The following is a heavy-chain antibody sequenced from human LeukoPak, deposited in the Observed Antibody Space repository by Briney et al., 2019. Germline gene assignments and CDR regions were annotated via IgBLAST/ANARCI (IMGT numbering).Heavy chain of an antibody. CDR2: IRTDGSTT. D-gene: IGHD3-10*01. J-gene: IGHJ4*02. V-gene: IGHV3-74*01. Sequence: GGSLRLSCAVSGFTFSDYWMHWVRQPPGRGLVWVSRIRTDGSTTDYADFVKGRFTISRDNAQNTLYLQMNGLRVDDTAVYYCARDLMVRGDWGQGTLVTVSS. CDR3: ARDLMVRGD. CDR1: GFTFSDYW.